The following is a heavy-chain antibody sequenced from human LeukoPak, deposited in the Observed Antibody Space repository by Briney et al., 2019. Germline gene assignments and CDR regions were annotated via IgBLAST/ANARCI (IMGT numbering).Heavy chain of an antibody. J-gene: IGHJ6*03. Sequence: PSETLSLTCTVSGGSISSSSYYWGWNRQPPGKGLEWIGSIYYSGSTYYNPSLKSRVTISVDTSKNQFSLKLSSVTAADTAVYYCARRGLGMTYYYYMDVWGKGTTVTVSS. CDR1: GGSISSSSYY. CDR3: ARRGLGMTYYYYMDV. V-gene: IGHV4-39*01. D-gene: IGHD1-26*01. CDR2: IYYSGST.